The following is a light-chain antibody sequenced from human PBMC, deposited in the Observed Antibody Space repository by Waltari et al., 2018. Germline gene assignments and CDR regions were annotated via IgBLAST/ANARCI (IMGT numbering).Light chain of an antibody. Sequence: DIVMTQSPDSLAVSLGERSTINCKSSPSVLYSSNNKNYLAWYQQKPGLPPKLLIYWASTRESGVPDRFSGSGSGTDFTLTISSLQAEDVAVYYCQQYYSTPPTFGQGTKLEIK. J-gene: IGKJ2*01. V-gene: IGKV4-1*01. CDR1: PSVLYSSNNKNY. CDR2: WAS. CDR3: QQYYSTPPT.